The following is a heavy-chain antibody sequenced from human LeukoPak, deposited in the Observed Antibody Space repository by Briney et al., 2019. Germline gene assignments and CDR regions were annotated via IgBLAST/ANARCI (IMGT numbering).Heavy chain of an antibody. J-gene: IGHJ6*02. CDR3: AKVLRYFDWLEFDGMDV. D-gene: IGHD3-9*01. CDR1: GFTLSSYG. CDR2: ISYDGSNK. Sequence: PGRSLRLSCAASGFTLSSYGMHWVRQAPGKGLEWVAVISYDGSNKYYADSVKGRFTISRDNSKNTLYLQMNSLRAEDTAVYYCAKVLRYFDWLEFDGMDVWGQGTTVTVSS. V-gene: IGHV3-30*18.